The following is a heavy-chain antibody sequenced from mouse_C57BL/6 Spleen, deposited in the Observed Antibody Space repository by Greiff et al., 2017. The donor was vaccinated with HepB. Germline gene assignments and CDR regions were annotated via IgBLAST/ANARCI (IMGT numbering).Heavy chain of an antibody. D-gene: IGHD2-4*01. J-gene: IGHJ3*01. Sequence: EVMLVESGGGLVKPGGSLKLSCAASGFTFSSYAMSWVRQTPEKRLEWVATISDGGSYTYYPDNVKGRFTISRDNAKNNLYLQMSHLKSEDTAMYYGARGFDYDEFAYWGQGTLVTVSA. CDR2: ISDGGSYT. CDR1: GFTFSSYA. CDR3: ARGFDYDEFAY. V-gene: IGHV5-4*03.